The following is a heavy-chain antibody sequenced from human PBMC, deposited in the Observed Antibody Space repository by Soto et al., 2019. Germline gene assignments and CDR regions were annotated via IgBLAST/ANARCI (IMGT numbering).Heavy chain of an antibody. D-gene: IGHD1-7*01. J-gene: IGHJ4*02. Sequence: PGGSLRLSCAASGFTFSSYAMHWVRQAPGKGLEWVAVISYDGSNKYYADSVKGRFTISRDNSKNTLYLQMNSLRAEDTAVYYCARARIVVSGTIVDFWGLGTLVTVSS. CDR3: ARARIVVSGTIVDF. CDR2: ISYDGSNK. V-gene: IGHV3-30-3*01. CDR1: GFTFSSYA.